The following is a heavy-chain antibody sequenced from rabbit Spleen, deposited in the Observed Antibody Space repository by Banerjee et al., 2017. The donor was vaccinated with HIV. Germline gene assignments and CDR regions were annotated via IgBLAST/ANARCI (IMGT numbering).Heavy chain of an antibody. CDR2: VAAGVSLTS. CDR3: ARDLVAVIGWNFNL. J-gene: IGHJ4*01. D-gene: IGHD1-1*01. CDR1: GFSFTYIDY. Sequence: QSLEESGGDLVKPGASLTLTCTASGFSFTYIDYLCWVRQPPGKGPEWIACVAAGVSLTSYYASWAKGRFIMSRTSSTTVTLQMTSLTAADTATYFCARDLVAVIGWNFNLWGPGTLVTVS. V-gene: IGHV1S40*01.